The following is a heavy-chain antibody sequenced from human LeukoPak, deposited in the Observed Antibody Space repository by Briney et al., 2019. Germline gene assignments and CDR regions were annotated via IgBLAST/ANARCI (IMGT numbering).Heavy chain of an antibody. CDR1: GSPFTSYW. CDR2: IYAGDSDT. Sequence: GESRQISGQGSGSPFTSYWIGWVRQLPGKGWEGMGIIYAGDSDTRNSPSFQGQVTISADKSISTAYLQWSSLKASDTAMYYCARHVGYRRYYFDYWGQGTLVTVSS. CDR3: ARHVGYRRYYFDY. V-gene: IGHV5-51*01. D-gene: IGHD1-1*01. J-gene: IGHJ4*02.